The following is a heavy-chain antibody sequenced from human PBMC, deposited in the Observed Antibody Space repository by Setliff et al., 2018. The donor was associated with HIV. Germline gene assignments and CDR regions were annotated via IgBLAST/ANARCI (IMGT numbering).Heavy chain of an antibody. CDR3: ARGASGEYYFDY. V-gene: IGHV3-53*01. Sequence: GSLRLSCAASGFSVSFSFMSWVRQAPGKGLEWVSIIYSGGTTYYADSVKGRFTISRDSSKNTLYLQMNSLRPDDTAVYYCARGASGEYYFDYWGQGTQVTVS. CDR1: GFSVSFSF. CDR2: IYSGGTT. J-gene: IGHJ4*02. D-gene: IGHD3-10*01.